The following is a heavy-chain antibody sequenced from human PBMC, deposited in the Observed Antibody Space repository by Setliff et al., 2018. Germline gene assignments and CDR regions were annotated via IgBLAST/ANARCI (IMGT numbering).Heavy chain of an antibody. D-gene: IGHD6-13*01. Sequence: GALVKVSCKASGYAVTGYHIHWVRQAPGQGPEWMGWINPNTGGTNYAQKFQGWVTMTRDTSISTAYMELSRLRSDDTAVYYCARAGQQLDPYYYGMDVWGQGTTVTVSS. V-gene: IGHV1-2*04. CDR2: INPNTGGT. CDR1: GYAVTGYH. CDR3: ARAGQQLDPYYYGMDV. J-gene: IGHJ6*02.